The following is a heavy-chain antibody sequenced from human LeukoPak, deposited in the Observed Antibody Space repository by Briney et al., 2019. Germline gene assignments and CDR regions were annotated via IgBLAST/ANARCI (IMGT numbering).Heavy chain of an antibody. Sequence: GGSLRLSCAASGFTFHSYAMRWVRQAPGKGLEWVSGISDSGESTNYADSVKGRFTISRDKAKKTLYMQMSSLRAEDTAVYYCARAKVVVPAAMHYWGQGTLVTVSS. CDR1: GFTFHSYA. V-gene: IGHV3-23*01. D-gene: IGHD2-2*01. J-gene: IGHJ4*02. CDR2: ISDSGEST. CDR3: ARAKVVVPAAMHY.